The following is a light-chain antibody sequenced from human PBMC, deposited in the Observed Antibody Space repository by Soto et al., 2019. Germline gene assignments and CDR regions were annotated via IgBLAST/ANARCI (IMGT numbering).Light chain of an antibody. J-gene: IGKJ1*01. CDR2: KAS. CDR1: QSISSW. Sequence: DIQMTQSPSTLSGSVGDRVTITCRASQSISSWVAWYQQKPGKGPKLLIYKASHLESGVPSRFSGSGSGTEFTLTISSLQPGDFATYYCQHYNTYPWTFGHGTKVDIK. V-gene: IGKV1-5*03. CDR3: QHYNTYPWT.